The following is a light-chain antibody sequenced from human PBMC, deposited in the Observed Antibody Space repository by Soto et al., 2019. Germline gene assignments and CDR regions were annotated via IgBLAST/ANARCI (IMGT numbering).Light chain of an antibody. Sequence: DIQMPQSPSSLSASVGDRVTITCQASQGISKELNWYQHKPGKAPELLIYGASTLQTGVPSRFSATGSGTDFTFTISAFQPEDIATYSCQQYNSLPLTFGGGTKVEI. V-gene: IGKV1-33*01. J-gene: IGKJ4*01. CDR2: GAS. CDR1: QGISKE. CDR3: QQYNSLPLT.